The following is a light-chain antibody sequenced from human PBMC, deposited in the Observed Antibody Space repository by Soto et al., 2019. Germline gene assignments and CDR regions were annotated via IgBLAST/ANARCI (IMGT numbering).Light chain of an antibody. V-gene: IGKV1-16*02. Sequence: DIQMTQSPSSLSASVGDRVTITCRASQVITKYVAWFQQKPGKAPQSLIYATSRLQSGVPSKFSGSGFGTDFTLTISSLQPEDFATYYCQQYDSYPRTFGQGTRPEMK. J-gene: IGKJ2*01. CDR3: QQYDSYPRT. CDR2: ATS. CDR1: QVITKY.